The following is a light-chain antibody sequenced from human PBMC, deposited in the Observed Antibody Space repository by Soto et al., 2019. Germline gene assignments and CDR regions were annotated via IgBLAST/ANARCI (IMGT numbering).Light chain of an antibody. CDR1: SSDVGAYNY. Sequence: QSVLTQPPSAPGSPGQSVTISCTGTSSDVGAYNYVSWYQQLPGKAPQLIIYEVSKRPSGVPDRFSGSKSGNTASLTVSGLQAEDEADYYCTSYAGTYSFFYVFGTGTKVTVL. CDR2: EVS. J-gene: IGLJ1*01. V-gene: IGLV2-8*01. CDR3: TSYAGTYSFFYV.